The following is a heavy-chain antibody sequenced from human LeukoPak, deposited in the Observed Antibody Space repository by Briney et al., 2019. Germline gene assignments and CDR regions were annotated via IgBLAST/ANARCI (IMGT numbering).Heavy chain of an antibody. D-gene: IGHD3-22*01. CDR1: GFPFSIYI. CDR2: ITDSGATT. V-gene: IGHV3-23*01. Sequence: GGSLRLSCVASGFPFSIYIMTWVRRAPGKGLEWISAITDSGATTYYADSVRGRFTISRDNSKNTLYLQMNSLRAEDTAVYYCAKDYDTSGYYYNYYYGMDVWGQETTVTVSS. J-gene: IGHJ6*02. CDR3: AKDYDTSGYYYNYYYGMDV.